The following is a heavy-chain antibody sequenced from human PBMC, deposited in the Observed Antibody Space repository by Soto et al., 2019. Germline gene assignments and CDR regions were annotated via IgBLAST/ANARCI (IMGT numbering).Heavy chain of an antibody. J-gene: IGHJ3*02. CDR2: INGGGGTT. V-gene: IGHV3-23*01. Sequence: GGSLRLSCAASGFSFSGYTMNWVRQAQGKGLEWISGINGGGGTTYYADSVKGRFTISRDDSKNTLYLQMNSLRAEDTAVYYCARQRGYSGYDDAFDIWGQGTMVTVSS. CDR1: GFSFSGYT. CDR3: ARQRGYSGYDDAFDI. D-gene: IGHD5-12*01.